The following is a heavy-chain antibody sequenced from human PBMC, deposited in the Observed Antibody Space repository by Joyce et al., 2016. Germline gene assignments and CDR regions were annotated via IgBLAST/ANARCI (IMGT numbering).Heavy chain of an antibody. CDR1: GGSISSNTHH. Sequence: QLQLQESGPGLVRPSETLSLTCTVSGGSISSNTHHWAWIRQPPGKGLEWIGSIYYTGIAFYKPSLRSRLTVSIDTSKNQFTLRVTSVSAADTGVYYCARESMGVADYWGHGTLVTVSS. CDR3: ARESMGVADY. CDR2: IYYTGIA. V-gene: IGHV4-39*02. D-gene: IGHD3-16*01. J-gene: IGHJ4*01.